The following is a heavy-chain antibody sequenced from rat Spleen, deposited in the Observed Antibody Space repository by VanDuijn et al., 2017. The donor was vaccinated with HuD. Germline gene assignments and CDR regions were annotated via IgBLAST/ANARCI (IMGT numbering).Heavy chain of an antibody. CDR2: INTGSGGT. V-gene: IGHV1-43*01. D-gene: IGHD5-1*01. Sequence: LEYIGYINTGSGGTNYNEKFKGKATLTVDKSSSTAFMQLSSLTPDDSAVYYCAREGLTGPDYWGQGVMVTVSS. J-gene: IGHJ2*01. CDR3: AREGLTGPDY.